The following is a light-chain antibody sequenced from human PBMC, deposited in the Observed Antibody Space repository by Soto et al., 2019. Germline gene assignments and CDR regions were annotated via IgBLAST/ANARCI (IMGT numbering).Light chain of an antibody. CDR2: GAS. CDR1: QSVSSN. CDR3: QQYGSSGT. V-gene: IGKV3-15*01. Sequence: EIVMTQSPATLSVSPEERATLSCRASQSVSSNLAWYQQKPGQAPRLLIYGASTRATGIPARFSGSGSGTEFTLTISRLEPEDFAVYYCQQYGSSGTFGQGTKVDIK. J-gene: IGKJ1*01.